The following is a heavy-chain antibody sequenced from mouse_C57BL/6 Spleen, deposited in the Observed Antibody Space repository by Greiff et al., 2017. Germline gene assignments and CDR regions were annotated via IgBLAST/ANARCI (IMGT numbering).Heavy chain of an antibody. J-gene: IGHJ2*01. D-gene: IGHD2-4*01. CDR1: GYTFTSYW. CDR3: ARGDEYDYDEDYCDY. Sequence: QVQLQQPGAELVKPGASVKMSCKASGYTFTSYWITWVKQRPGQGLEWIGDIYPGSGSTNYNEKFKSKATLTVDTSSSTAYLQLSSRTSEDSAVYYCARGDEYDYDEDYCDYWGKGTTLTVSS. V-gene: IGHV1-55*01. CDR2: IYPGSGST.